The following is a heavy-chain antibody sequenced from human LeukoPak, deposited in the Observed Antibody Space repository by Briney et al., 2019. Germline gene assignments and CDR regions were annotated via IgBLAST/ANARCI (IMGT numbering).Heavy chain of an antibody. Sequence: PSGGSLRLSCAASGFTFSSYEMNWVRQAPGKGLEWVSYISSSGSTIYYADSVKGRFTISRDNAKNSLYLQMGSLRAEDTALYYCARGPNYSFYMDVWGKGTAVTVSS. V-gene: IGHV3-48*03. CDR3: ARGPNYSFYMDV. CDR2: ISSSGSTI. J-gene: IGHJ6*03. CDR1: GFTFSSYE.